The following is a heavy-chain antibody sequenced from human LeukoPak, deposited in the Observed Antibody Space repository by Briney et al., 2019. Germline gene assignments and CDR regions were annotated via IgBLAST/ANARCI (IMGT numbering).Heavy chain of an antibody. CDR3: TRGGLEAPCDV. J-gene: IGHJ3*01. Sequence: PGGSLRLSCSASGFTFSNYDMHWVRQEKGKGLEWVSSIGTGGHTYYAPSVKGRFTISRENAKNSLYLQVNSLRAGDTAIYYCTRGGLEAPCDVWGQGTIVAVSS. V-gene: IGHV3-13*01. D-gene: IGHD5-24*01. CDR1: GFTFSNYD. CDR2: IGTGGHT.